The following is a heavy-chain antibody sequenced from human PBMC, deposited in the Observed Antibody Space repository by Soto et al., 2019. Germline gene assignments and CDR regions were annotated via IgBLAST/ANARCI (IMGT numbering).Heavy chain of an antibody. D-gene: IGHD3-22*01. Sequence: PGGSLRLSCAASGFTFSSYAMHWVRQAPGKGLEYVSAISSNGGSTYYANSVKGRFTISRDNSKNTLYLQMGSLRAEDMAVYYCARTVYYDSSGFFDYWGQGTLVTVSS. J-gene: IGHJ4*02. CDR2: ISSNGGST. CDR1: GFTFSSYA. V-gene: IGHV3-64*01. CDR3: ARTVYYDSSGFFDY.